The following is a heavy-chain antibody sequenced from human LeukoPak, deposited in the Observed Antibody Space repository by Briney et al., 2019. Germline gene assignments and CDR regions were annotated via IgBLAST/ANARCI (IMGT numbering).Heavy chain of an antibody. CDR1: GGSIRSYY. Sequence: PSETLSLTCIVSGGSIRSYYWSWIRQPPGKGLEWIGYVYNSGSTSYNPSFESRVTISVDTSKNQFSLKLTSVTAADAALYYCARANGYYGSGIPYFDFWGQGTLVTVSS. D-gene: IGHD3-10*01. CDR3: ARANGYYGSGIPYFDF. J-gene: IGHJ4*02. V-gene: IGHV4-59*12. CDR2: VYNSGST.